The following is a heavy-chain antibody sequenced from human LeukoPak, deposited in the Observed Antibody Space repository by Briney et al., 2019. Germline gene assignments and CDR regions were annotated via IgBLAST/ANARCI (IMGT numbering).Heavy chain of an antibody. CDR1: GYSISSGYY. V-gene: IGHV4-38-2*02. J-gene: IGHJ3*02. CDR2: IYHSGST. CDR3: ARVGDYYGSGSYYDAFDI. Sequence: SETLSLTCTVSGYSISSGYYWGWIRQPPGKGLEWIGSIYHSGSTYYNPSLKSRVTISVDTSKNQFSLKLSSVTAADTAVYYCARVGDYYGSGSYYDAFDIWGQGTMVTVSS. D-gene: IGHD3-10*01.